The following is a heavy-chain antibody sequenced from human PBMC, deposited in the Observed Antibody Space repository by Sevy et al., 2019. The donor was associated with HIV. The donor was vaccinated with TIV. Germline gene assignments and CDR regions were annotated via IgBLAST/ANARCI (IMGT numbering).Heavy chain of an antibody. CDR2: ISSSSDYI. V-gene: IGHV3-21*01. CDR1: GFTFSSYT. D-gene: IGHD6-6*01. CDR3: AREWDYGRSSPDVLDF. J-gene: IGHJ4*02. Sequence: GGSLRLSCAASGFTFSSYTMNWVRQAPGKGLEWVSSISSSSDYIYYIDTVKGRFNSSRDNAKNSTYLQMKSLRADDTAVYYGAREWDYGRSSPDVLDFWGQGTLVTVSS.